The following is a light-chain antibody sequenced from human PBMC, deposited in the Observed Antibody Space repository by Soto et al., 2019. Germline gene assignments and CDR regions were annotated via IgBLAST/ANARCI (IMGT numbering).Light chain of an antibody. J-gene: IGKJ2*01. CDR1: QSVSKMF. CDR2: AAS. CDR3: QQYGTSPYT. Sequence: EIVLTQSPDTLSLSPGERATLSCRASQSVSKMFLAWYQQKPDQAPRLLIYAASSRATGIPDRFSGSGSGTEFTLTISRLEPEDFAVYYCQQYGTSPYTFGQGTKVDIK. V-gene: IGKV3-20*01.